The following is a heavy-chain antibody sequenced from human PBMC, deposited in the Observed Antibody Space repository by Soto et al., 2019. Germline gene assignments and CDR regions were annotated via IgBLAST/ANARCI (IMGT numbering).Heavy chain of an antibody. V-gene: IGHV3-48*03. J-gene: IGHJ4*02. CDR1: GFTFSSYE. Sequence: SLRLSCAASGFTFSSYEMNWVRQAPGKGLEWVSYISSSGSTIYYADSVKGRFTISRDNAKNSLYLQMNSLRAEDTAVYYCARDSDYVWGSYRHPLDYWGQGTLVTVSS. D-gene: IGHD3-16*02. CDR3: ARDSDYVWGSYRHPLDY. CDR2: ISSSGSTI.